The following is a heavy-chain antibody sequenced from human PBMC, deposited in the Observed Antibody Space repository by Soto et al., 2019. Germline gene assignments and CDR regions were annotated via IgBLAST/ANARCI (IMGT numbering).Heavy chain of an antibody. CDR3: ASPLGHCSGGSCQDDAFDI. CDR2: IYHSEST. V-gene: IGHV4-4*02. CDR1: SGSISSSNW. D-gene: IGHD2-15*01. J-gene: IGHJ3*02. Sequence: QVQLQESGPGLVKPSGTLSLICTVSSGSISSSNWWSWVRQPPGRGLEWIGEIYHSESTKYNPSLKSRVTILRDKSKNQFSLKLSSVAAADTAVYYCASPLGHCSGGSCQDDAFDIWGQGTMVTVFS.